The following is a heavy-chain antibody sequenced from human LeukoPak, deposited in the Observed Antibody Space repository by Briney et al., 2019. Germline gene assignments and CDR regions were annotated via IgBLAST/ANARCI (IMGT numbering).Heavy chain of an antibody. CDR3: ARGSYGGNLDY. Sequence: SETLSLTCTVSGGSISSYYWSWIRQPPGKGLEWIGYIYYSGSTNYNPSLKSRVTISVDTSKNQFSLKLSSVAAADTAVYYCARGSYGGNLDYWGQGTLVTVSS. J-gene: IGHJ4*02. V-gene: IGHV4-59*01. D-gene: IGHD4-17*01. CDR2: IYYSGST. CDR1: GGSISSYY.